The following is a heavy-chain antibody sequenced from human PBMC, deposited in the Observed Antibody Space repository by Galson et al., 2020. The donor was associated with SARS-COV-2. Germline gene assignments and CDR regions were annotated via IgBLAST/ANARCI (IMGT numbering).Heavy chain of an antibody. CDR2: IYPGDSDT. Sequence: GESLKISCKASGYNVNIYWIAWVRQMPGKGLEWVGIIYPGDSDTNYSPSFQGQVTISADKSISTAYLQWSSLKASDTAIYYCASPPSYPTRDGYNSLGSWGQGSLVTVSS. J-gene: IGHJ4*02. D-gene: IGHD5-12*01. CDR3: ASPPSYPTRDGYNSLGS. V-gene: IGHV5-51*01. CDR1: GYNVNIYW.